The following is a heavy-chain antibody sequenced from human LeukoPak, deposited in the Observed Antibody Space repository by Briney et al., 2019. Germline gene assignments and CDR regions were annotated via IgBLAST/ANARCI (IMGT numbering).Heavy chain of an antibody. D-gene: IGHD3-10*01. CDR2: ISWNSGSI. CDR1: GFTFDDYA. Sequence: GRSLRLSCAASGFTFDDYAMHWVRQAPGKGLEWVSGISWNSGSIGYADSVKGRFTISRDNAKNSLYLQMNSLRAEDTAVYYCARGDYYGSGSYPLVLWGQGTLVTVSS. J-gene: IGHJ4*02. V-gene: IGHV3-9*01. CDR3: ARGDYYGSGSYPLVL.